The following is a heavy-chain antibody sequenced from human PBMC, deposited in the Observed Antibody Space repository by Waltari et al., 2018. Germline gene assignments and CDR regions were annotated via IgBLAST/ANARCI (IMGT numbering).Heavy chain of an antibody. V-gene: IGHV4-38-2*02. CDR1: GYSISSGYY. CDR2: IYHSGST. J-gene: IGHJ4*01. CDR3: ARKKGVPSLDY. Sequence: QVQLQESGPGLVKPSETLSLTCTVSGYSISSGYYWGWIRQPPGKGLEWIGSIYHSGSTYHHPSLKGRGTITVDPSKNQFSLELDSVAAADTAGYYCARKKGVPSLDYWGQGTPVTVSS. D-gene: IGHD2-2*01.